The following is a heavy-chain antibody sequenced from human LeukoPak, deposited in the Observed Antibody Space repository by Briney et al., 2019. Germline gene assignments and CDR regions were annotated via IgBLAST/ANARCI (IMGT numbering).Heavy chain of an antibody. CDR3: ISYLWGRDDQ. D-gene: IGHD7-27*01. V-gene: IGHV3-74*01. J-gene: IGHJ5*02. CDR2: MDPDGGTI. CDR1: GFTFSSYW. Sequence: GGSLRLSCAASGFTFSSYWMQWGRQAPGKGLEWGSRMDPDGGTIDYADSVKGRFTISRDNAKDPLYLQMSSLRAEDTAVYYCISYLWGRDDQWGRGTLVTVSS.